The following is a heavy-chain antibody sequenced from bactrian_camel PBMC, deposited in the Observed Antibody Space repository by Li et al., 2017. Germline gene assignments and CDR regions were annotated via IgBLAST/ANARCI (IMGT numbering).Heavy chain of an antibody. CDR3: ATGARMTSFDY. CDR2: ITSGGT. J-gene: IGHJ6*01. V-gene: IGHV3S40*01. D-gene: IGHD3*01. Sequence: DVQLVESGGGLVQPGGSLRLSCAASGFTVSSYVMRWVRQAPGKGLEWVSSITSGGTYYTDSVKGRFTGSRDNAKNTVYLQMNSLKSEDTAVYYCATGARMTSFDYWGQGTQVTVS. CDR1: GFTVSSYV.